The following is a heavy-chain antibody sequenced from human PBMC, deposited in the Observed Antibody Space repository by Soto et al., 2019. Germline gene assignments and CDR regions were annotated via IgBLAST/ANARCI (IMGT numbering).Heavy chain of an antibody. CDR1: GFSFSDHY. Sequence: LLLSCGASGFSFSDHYMTWIRQAPGKGLEWVSKISGGGTTTHYADSVKGRFTISRDNSKNTLYLQMNSLRAEDTAVYYCAKPYDSSGYYYFDYWGQGTLVTVSS. CDR2: ISGGGTTT. D-gene: IGHD3-22*01. V-gene: IGHV3-11*04. CDR3: AKPYDSSGYYYFDY. J-gene: IGHJ4*02.